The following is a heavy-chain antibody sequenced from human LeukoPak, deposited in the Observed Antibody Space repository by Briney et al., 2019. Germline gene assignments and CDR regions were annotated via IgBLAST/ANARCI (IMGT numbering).Heavy chain of an antibody. Sequence: ASVKVSCKASGYTFTTYYMHWVRQAPGQGLEWMGIINPSGGSTSYAQKFQGRVTMTRDTSASTVYMELSSLRFEETAVYYCARSDYCSSTSCSMHYWGQGTLVTVSS. J-gene: IGHJ4*02. CDR1: GYTFTTYY. D-gene: IGHD2-2*01. CDR2: INPSGGST. CDR3: ARSDYCSSTSCSMHY. V-gene: IGHV1-46*01.